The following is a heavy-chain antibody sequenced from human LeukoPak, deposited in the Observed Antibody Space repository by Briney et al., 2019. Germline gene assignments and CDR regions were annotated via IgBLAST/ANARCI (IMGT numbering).Heavy chain of an antibody. CDR3: ARVFDVTAVAPERSDY. J-gene: IGHJ4*02. CDR2: ISYDGSNK. D-gene: IGHD6-19*01. V-gene: IGHV3-30-3*01. CDR1: GFTFSSYA. Sequence: GGSLRLSCAASGFTFSSYAMHWVRQAPGKGLEWVAVISYDGSNKYYADSVKGRFTISRDNSKNTLYLQMNSLRAEDTAVYYCARVFDVTAVAPERSDYWGQGTLVTVSS.